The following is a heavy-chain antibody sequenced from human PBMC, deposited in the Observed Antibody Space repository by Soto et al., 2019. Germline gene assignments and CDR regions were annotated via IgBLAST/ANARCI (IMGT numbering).Heavy chain of an antibody. J-gene: IGHJ6*02. D-gene: IGHD5-12*01. V-gene: IGHV4-61*01. CDR2: IYYSGST. CDR3: ARERGKVRDGYIGGYYYDGQDV. Sequence: SETLSLTCTVSGGSVSSGSYYWSWIRQPPGKGLEWIGYIYYSGSTNYSPSLKSRVTISVDTSKNQFSLKLSSVTAADTAVYYCARERGKVRDGYIGGYYYDGQDVWGQGTTVPVSS. CDR1: GGSVSSGSYY.